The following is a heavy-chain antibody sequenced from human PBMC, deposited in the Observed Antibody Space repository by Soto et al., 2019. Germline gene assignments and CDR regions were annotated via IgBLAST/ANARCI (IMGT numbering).Heavy chain of an antibody. CDR1: GFTFSSYG. CDR2: IPNTENKK. J-gene: IGHJ3*02. D-gene: IGHD6-13*01. Sequence: ESGGGVVQPGTSLRLSCVASGFTFSSYGMYWVRQAPGKGLEWVAVIPNTENKKYYADSVKGRFTISRDNSQNTLFLQMDSLMSEDTAMYYCARTAGGRVRGALDIWGQGTMVTVS. CDR3: ARTAGGRVRGALDI. V-gene: IGHV3-30-3*01.